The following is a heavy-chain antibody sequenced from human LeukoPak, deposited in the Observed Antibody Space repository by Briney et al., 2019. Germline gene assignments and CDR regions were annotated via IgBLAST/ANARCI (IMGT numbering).Heavy chain of an antibody. D-gene: IGHD1-7*01. CDR1: GFTFSNYG. CDR2: IRDSGDST. V-gene: IGHV3-23*01. J-gene: IGHJ3*02. Sequence: GGSLRLSCVASGFTFSNYGMNWVRQAPGKGLEWVSGIRDSGDSTRYADSVKGRFIISRDNSKNTLYLQMNSLRAEDTAVYYCAREWELRLNAFDIWGQGTMVTVSS. CDR3: AREWELRLNAFDI.